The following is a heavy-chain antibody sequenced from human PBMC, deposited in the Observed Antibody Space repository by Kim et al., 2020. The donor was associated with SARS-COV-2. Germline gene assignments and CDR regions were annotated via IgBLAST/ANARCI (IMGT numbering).Heavy chain of an antibody. V-gene: IGHV3-23*01. D-gene: IGHD4-17*01. Sequence: GGSLRLSCAASGFTFSSYAMSWVRQAPGKGLEWVSAISGSGGSTYYADSVKGRFTISRDNSKNTLYLQMNSLRAEDTAVYYCAKAQLRWLPRSVFFDIWGQGTMVTVSS. J-gene: IGHJ3*02. CDR3: AKAQLRWLPRSVFFDI. CDR2: ISGSGGST. CDR1: GFTFSSYA.